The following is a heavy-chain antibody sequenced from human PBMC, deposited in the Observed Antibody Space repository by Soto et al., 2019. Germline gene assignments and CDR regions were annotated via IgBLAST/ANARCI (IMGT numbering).Heavy chain of an antibody. V-gene: IGHV3-23*01. J-gene: IGHJ6*02. Sequence: GGSLRLSCTASGFTFSHYAMSWVRQAPGKGLEWVSAISGSGGSTYYATSVKGRFTISRDNSKNTLYLQMNALRAEDTAVYYCAXDKGSGSYAYYNYGMDVWGPGTTVTVSS. D-gene: IGHD3-22*01. CDR2: ISGSGGST. CDR1: GFTFSHYA. CDR3: AXDKGSGSYAYYNYGMDV.